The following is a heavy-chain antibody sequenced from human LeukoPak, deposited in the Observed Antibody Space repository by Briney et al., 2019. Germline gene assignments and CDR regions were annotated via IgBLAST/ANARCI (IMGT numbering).Heavy chain of an antibody. CDR1: GYTLTELS. V-gene: IGHV1-24*01. D-gene: IGHD3-10*01. CDR3: ATLGTMVRRYFDY. J-gene: IGHJ4*02. Sequence: EASVKVSCKVSGYTLTELSMHWVRQAPGKGFEWMGGFDPEDGEKIYAKKFQGRVTMTEDTSTDTAYMELSSLRSEDTAVYYCATLGTMVRRYFDYWGQGTLVTVSS. CDR2: FDPEDGEK.